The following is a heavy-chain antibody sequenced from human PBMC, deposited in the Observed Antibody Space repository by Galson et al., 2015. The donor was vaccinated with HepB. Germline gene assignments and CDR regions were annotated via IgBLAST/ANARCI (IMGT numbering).Heavy chain of an antibody. CDR3: ARGNSGYDLLGFGFYYFDY. V-gene: IGHV3-66*01. CDR2: IYSGGST. Sequence: SLRLSCAASGFTVSSNYMSWVRQAPGKGLEWVSVIYSGGSTYYADSVKGRFTISRDNSKNTLYLQMNSLRAEDTAVYYCARGNSGYDLLGFGFYYFDYWGQGTLVTVSS. J-gene: IGHJ4*02. CDR1: GFTVSSNY. D-gene: IGHD5-12*01.